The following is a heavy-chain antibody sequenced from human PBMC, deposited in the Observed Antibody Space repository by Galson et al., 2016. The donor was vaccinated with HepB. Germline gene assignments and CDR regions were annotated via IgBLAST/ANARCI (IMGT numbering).Heavy chain of an antibody. CDR1: GFTFTNAW. CDR2: IRGKSDGGTT. CDR3: TARAAK. Sequence: LRLSCAASGFTFTNAWMSWVRQAPGQGLERVGRIRGKSDGGTTDYAAAVKGRFTISRDDSKNTLYPQMSSLTTEDTAAYYCTARAAKGGQGTLVTVSS. V-gene: IGHV3-15*01. D-gene: IGHD2-15*01. J-gene: IGHJ4*02.